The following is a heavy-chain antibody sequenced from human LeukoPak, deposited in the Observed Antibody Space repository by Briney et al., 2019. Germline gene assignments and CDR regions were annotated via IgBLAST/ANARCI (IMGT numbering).Heavy chain of an antibody. D-gene: IGHD3-10*01. CDR1: GYTFTGYY. V-gene: IGHV1-2*02. CDR2: INPNSGGT. Sequence: PGASVKVSCKASGYTFTGYYMHWVRQAPGQGLEWMGWINPNSGGTNYAQKFQGRVTMTRDTSISTAYMELSRLRSDDTAVYYCARDQGYYYGSTGGFDPWGQGTLVTVSS. J-gene: IGHJ5*02. CDR3: ARDQGYYYGSTGGFDP.